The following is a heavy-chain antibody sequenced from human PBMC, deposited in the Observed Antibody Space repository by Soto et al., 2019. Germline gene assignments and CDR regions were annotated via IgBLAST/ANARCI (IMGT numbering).Heavy chain of an antibody. J-gene: IGHJ4*02. V-gene: IGHV4-61*01. D-gene: IGHD6-19*01. CDR1: GGSVSSGSYY. Sequence: SETLSLTCTVSGGSVSSGSYYWSWIRQPPGKGLEWIGYIYYSGSTNYNPSLKSRVTISVDTSKNQFSLKLSSVTAADTAVYYCAREGWYSSGWFDYWGQGTLVTVSS. CDR3: AREGWYSSGWFDY. CDR2: IYYSGST.